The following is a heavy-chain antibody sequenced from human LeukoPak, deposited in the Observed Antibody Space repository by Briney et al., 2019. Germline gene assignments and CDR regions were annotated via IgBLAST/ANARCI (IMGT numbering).Heavy chain of an antibody. CDR1: GFTFSSYG. CDR2: INQGESEK. D-gene: IGHD6-19*01. J-gene: IGHJ3*02. CDR3: ARYGNGAWLAHYSFEI. V-gene: IGHV3-7*01. Sequence: GGSLRLSCVASGFTFSSYGMHWVRQAPGKGLEWVANINQGESEKYFVDSVKGRFAISRDNAKNSLYLQMNSLRAEDTAVYYCARYGNGAWLAHYSFEIWGQGTMVTVSS.